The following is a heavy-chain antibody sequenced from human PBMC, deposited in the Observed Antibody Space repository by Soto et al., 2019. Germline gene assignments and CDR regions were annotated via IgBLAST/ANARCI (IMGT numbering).Heavy chain of an antibody. D-gene: IGHD6-13*01. Sequence: GGSLRLSCAASGFTFSSYGMHWVRQAPGKGLEWVAVISYDGSNKYYAASVKGRFTISRDNSKNTLYLQMNSLRAEDTAVYYSAKYLGAAGTECYYYYRMDVWGQGTTVTVSS. CDR3: AKYLGAAGTECYYYYRMDV. CDR1: GFTFSSYG. J-gene: IGHJ6*02. CDR2: ISYDGSNK. V-gene: IGHV3-30*18.